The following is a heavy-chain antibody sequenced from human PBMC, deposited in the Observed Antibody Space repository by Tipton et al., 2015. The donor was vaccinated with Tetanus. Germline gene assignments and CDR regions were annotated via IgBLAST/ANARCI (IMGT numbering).Heavy chain of an antibody. D-gene: IGHD6-13*01. CDR1: GGSISSYY. CDR3: ARSEQQLVRGHYYYYYMDV. Sequence: TLSLTCSVSGGSISSYYWSWIRQPPGKGLEWIGYIYYSGSTNYNPSLKSRVTISVDTSKNQFSLKLSSVTVADTAVYYCARSEQQLVRGHYYYYYMDVWGKGTTVTVSS. CDR2: IYYSGST. V-gene: IGHV4-59*01. J-gene: IGHJ6*03.